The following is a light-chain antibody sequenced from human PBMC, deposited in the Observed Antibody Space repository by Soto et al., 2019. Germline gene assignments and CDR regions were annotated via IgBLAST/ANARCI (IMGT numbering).Light chain of an antibody. CDR2: GAS. CDR3: QQYGSSPPWT. V-gene: IGKV3-20*01. CDR1: QSVSID. Sequence: EIVMTQSPATLSVSPGERATLSCRASQSVSIDLAWYQQTPGQAPRLLIYGASSRATGIPDRFSGSGSGTDFTLTISRLEPEDFAVYYCQQYGSSPPWTFGQGTKVDI. J-gene: IGKJ1*01.